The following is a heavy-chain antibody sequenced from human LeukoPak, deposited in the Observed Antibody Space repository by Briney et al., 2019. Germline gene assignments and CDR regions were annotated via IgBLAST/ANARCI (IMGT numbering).Heavy chain of an antibody. Sequence: GGSLRLSCAASGFTFSSYWMHGVRQAPGKGLEWVSSISVSIVNTYYADSVKGRFTISRDNSKNTLYLQMNSLRAEDTAVYYCAKFLSGGGSDYWGQGTLVTVSS. V-gene: IGHV3-23*01. CDR3: AKFLSGGGSDY. CDR1: GFTFSSYW. D-gene: IGHD3-16*01. CDR2: ISVSIVNT. J-gene: IGHJ4*02.